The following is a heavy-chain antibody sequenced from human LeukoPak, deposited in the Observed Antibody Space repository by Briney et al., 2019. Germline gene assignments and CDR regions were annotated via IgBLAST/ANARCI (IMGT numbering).Heavy chain of an antibody. D-gene: IGHD6-6*01. CDR3: ARSKAACSPPDS. Sequence: GGSLRLSCAASGFSVSHNYMSWVRQAPGKGLEWVSLIFAGGSTYYADSVEGRFTISRDNSKNTVFLQMNGLRAEDTAVYCCARSKAACSPPDSWGRGTLVTVSS. V-gene: IGHV3-66*01. CDR2: IFAGGST. J-gene: IGHJ4*02. CDR1: GFSVSHNY.